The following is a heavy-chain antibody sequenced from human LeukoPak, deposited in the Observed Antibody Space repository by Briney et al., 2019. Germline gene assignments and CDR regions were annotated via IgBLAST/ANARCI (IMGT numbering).Heavy chain of an antibody. CDR1: GGSISSYY. V-gene: IGHV4-59*01. J-gene: IGHJ3*02. Sequence: SETLSLTCTVSGGSISSYYWSWIRQPPGKGLEWIGYIYYSGSTDYNPSLKSRVTISLDTSKNQFSLRLSSVTAADTAVYYCARETRLHSGSYSNDAFDIWGQGTMVTVSS. CDR2: IYYSGST. D-gene: IGHD1-26*01. CDR3: ARETRLHSGSYSNDAFDI.